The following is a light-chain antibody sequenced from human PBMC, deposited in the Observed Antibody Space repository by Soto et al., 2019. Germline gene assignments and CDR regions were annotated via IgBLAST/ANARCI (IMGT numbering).Light chain of an antibody. CDR2: EVS. Sequence: SALAQPSSVSGSPGQSITISCPGTSSDVGGYTYVSWYQQHPGKAPKLMIYEVSTRPSGVSNRCSGSKSGNTASLTISGLQAEDEADYYCSSYTSSSTYGFGTGTKGTVL. CDR1: SSDVGGYTY. V-gene: IGLV2-14*01. J-gene: IGLJ1*01. CDR3: SSYTSSSTYG.